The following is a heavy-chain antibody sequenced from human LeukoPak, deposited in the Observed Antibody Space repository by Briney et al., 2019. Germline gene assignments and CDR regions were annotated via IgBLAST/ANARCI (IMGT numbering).Heavy chain of an antibody. V-gene: IGHV4-4*09. D-gene: IGHD7-27*01. Sequence: SETLSLTCSVSGGSVNSYDWSWIRQPPGKGLEWIGYIYTTGRTNYNPSLKSRVTISVDTSKNQFSLKLSSVTAADTAVYYCAKILGSGVWYGFDIWGQGTMVTVSS. CDR3: AKILGSGVWYGFDI. CDR2: IYTTGRT. J-gene: IGHJ3*02. CDR1: GGSVNSYD.